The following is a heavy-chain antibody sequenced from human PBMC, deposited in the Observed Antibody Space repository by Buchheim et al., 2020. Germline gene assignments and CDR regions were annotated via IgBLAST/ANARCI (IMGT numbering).Heavy chain of an antibody. Sequence: HLRLQESGPGLVKPSETLSLTCTVSGGSISSTSYHWGWIRQPPGKGLEWVGSFYYSATTYYNPSLKSRVTVSADTSTNQFSLRLRSVTAADTAVYYCARVSGDYYYGMDVWGQGTT. V-gene: IGHV4-39*07. D-gene: IGHD1-14*01. CDR1: GGSISSTSYH. CDR3: ARVSGDYYYGMDV. J-gene: IGHJ6*02. CDR2: FYYSATT.